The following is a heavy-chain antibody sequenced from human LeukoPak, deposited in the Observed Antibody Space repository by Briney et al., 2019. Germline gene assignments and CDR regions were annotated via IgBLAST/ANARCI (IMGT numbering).Heavy chain of an antibody. CDR1: GFSFSSYS. V-gene: IGHV3-21*01. CDR2: ISRSSSHK. CDR3: ARVKEASAFDF. D-gene: IGHD5-12*01. Sequence: GGSLRLSCAASGFSFSSYSMNWVRQAPGKGLEWVSSISRSSSHKYYTDSVKGRFTISRDSAKNSLYLQMNSLRAEDTAVYYCARVKEASAFDFWGQGTMVTVSS. J-gene: IGHJ3*01.